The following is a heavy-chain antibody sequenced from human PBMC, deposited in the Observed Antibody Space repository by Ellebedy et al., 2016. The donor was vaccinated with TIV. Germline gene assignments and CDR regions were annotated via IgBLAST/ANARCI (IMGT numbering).Heavy chain of an antibody. CDR1: GFTFETYW. Sequence: GGSLRLSXEASGFTFETYWMSWVRQSPGRGLEWVAHIREDASEEEYVDSAKGRFAISRDNTKKSLSLQMNSLRAEDTAVYYCARGQGWIDYWGQGTLVTVSS. J-gene: IGHJ4*02. CDR2: IREDASEE. D-gene: IGHD6-19*01. CDR3: ARGQGWIDY. V-gene: IGHV3-7*04.